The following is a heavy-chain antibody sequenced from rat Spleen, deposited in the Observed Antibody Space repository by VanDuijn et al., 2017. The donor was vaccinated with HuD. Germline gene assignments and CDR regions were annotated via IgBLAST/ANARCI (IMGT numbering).Heavy chain of an antibody. CDR3: TIHPRY. CDR1: GFSLSNYG. J-gene: IGHJ2*01. V-gene: IGHV2-13*01. CDR2: IWSGGNT. D-gene: IGHD3-1*01. Sequence: QVQLKESGPGLVQPSQTLSLTCTVSGFSLSNYGVMWVRQPPGTGLEWMGAIWSGGNTDYNSALKSRLSISRDTSKNQVFLKMHSLQTDDTGTYYCTIHPRYWGQGVMVTVSS.